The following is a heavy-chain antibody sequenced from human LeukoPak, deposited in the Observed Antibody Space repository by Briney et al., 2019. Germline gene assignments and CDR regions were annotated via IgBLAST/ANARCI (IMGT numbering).Heavy chain of an antibody. CDR1: GFTFSSYG. V-gene: IGHV3-33*01. J-gene: IGHJ4*02. CDR2: IWYDGSNK. CDR3: ARDPFPYYYGSGSYYNGE. Sequence: GGSLRVSCAASGFTFSSYGMHWVRQAPGKGLEWVAVIWYDGSNKYYADSVKGRFTISRDNSKNTLYLQMNSLRAEDTAVYYCARDPFPYYYGSGSYYNGEWGQGTLVTVSS. D-gene: IGHD3-10*01.